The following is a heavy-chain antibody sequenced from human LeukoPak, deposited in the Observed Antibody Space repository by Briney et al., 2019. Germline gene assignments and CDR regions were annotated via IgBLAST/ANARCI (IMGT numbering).Heavy chain of an antibody. CDR2: INTKSGGT. J-gene: IGHJ4*02. Sequence: GASVKVSCKASGYTFTYYDIHWGGQAPGQGQEWMGRINTKSGGTHNAHTFEDRVTMTRDVFINTAYMELSRLRPEDTALYYCARNDNNYFGSGSYPPDYWGQGTLVIVSS. V-gene: IGHV1-2*06. D-gene: IGHD3-10*01. CDR1: GYTFTYYD. CDR3: ARNDNNYFGSGSYPPDY.